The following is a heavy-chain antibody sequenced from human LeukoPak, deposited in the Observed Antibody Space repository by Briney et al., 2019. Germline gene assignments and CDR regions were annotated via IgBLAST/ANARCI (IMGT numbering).Heavy chain of an antibody. D-gene: IGHD6-6*01. J-gene: IGHJ4*02. CDR2: ISSSSSYI. CDR3: ARGKRGSSSLEFDY. Sequence: GGSLRLSCAASGFTFSSYSMNWVRQAPGKGLEWVSSISSSSSYIYYADSVKGRFTISRDNAKNSLYLQMNSLRAEDTAVYYCARGKRGSSSLEFDYWGQGTLVTVSS. CDR1: GFTFSSYS. V-gene: IGHV3-21*04.